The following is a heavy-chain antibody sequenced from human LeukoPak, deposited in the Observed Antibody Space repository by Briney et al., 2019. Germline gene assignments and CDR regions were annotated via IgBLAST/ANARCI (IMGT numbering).Heavy chain of an antibody. D-gene: IGHD3-9*01. CDR1: GYTFSNYC. CDR3: AKDPRNILTGDYDDFDT. J-gene: IGHJ3*02. Sequence: ASVKVSCKASGYTFSNYCMHWVRQAPGQGLEWMGILNPTYDIPIYAQTFEGRVTMTRDMSTSTVYMELSTLTSDDTAVYFCAKDPRNILTGDYDDFDTWGQGTMVIVSS. CDR2: LNPTYDIP. V-gene: IGHV1-46*01.